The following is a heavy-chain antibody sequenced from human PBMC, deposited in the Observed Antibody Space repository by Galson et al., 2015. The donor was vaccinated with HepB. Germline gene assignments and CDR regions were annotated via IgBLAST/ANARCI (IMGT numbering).Heavy chain of an antibody. Sequence: SETLSLTCAISGDTVSSNSAAWHWVRQSPSRGLEWLGRTYYRSKWNYDYALSVKSRITITADTSTNQLFLYLDSVTPEDTAVYYCARDPVAGIFFDYWGQGALVTVSS. CDR1: GDTVSSNSAA. D-gene: IGHD6-19*01. J-gene: IGHJ4*02. V-gene: IGHV6-1*01. CDR3: ARDPVAGIFFDY. CDR2: TYYRSKWNY.